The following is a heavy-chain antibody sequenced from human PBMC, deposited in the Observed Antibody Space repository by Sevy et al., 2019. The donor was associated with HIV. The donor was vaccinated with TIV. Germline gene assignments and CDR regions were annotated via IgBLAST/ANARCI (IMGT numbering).Heavy chain of an antibody. J-gene: IGHJ6*02. D-gene: IGHD2-2*01. CDR1: GYTFTSYY. V-gene: IGHV1-46*03. CDR2: INPSGGST. Sequence: ASVKVSCKASGYTFTSYYMHWVRQAPGQGLEWMGIINPSGGSTSYAQKFQGRVTMTRDTSTSTVYMELSSLRSEDTAVYYCARDLSIVVVPAAYYYYYYGMDVWGQGTTVTVSS. CDR3: ARDLSIVVVPAAYYYYYYGMDV.